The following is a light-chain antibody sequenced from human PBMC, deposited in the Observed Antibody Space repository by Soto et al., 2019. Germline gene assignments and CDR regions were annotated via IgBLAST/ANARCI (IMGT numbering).Light chain of an antibody. CDR2: GTS. CDR1: RSLGTYS. J-gene: IGKJ3*01. Sequence: EIVLTQSPGTLSLSPGERATLLCRDSRSLGTYSLTWYQQKPGQAPRVLISGTSSRATGIPDRFSGSGSGTAFTLTISRVEPEDFAVYYCQHYGDSLFIFGPGTKVEFK. CDR3: QHYGDSLFI. V-gene: IGKV3-20*01.